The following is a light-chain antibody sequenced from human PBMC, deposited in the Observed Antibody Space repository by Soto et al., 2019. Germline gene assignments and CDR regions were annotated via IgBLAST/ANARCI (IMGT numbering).Light chain of an antibody. J-gene: IGKJ5*01. CDR1: LTVGSRY. V-gene: IGKV3D-20*02. Sequence: IVLTQSPCTLSLPPGETPTLSCRPILTVGSRYLAWYQQKPGQAPRLLIYGASNRATGIPDRFSGSGSGTDFTLIINRLEPDDSAIYYCQQRNIWPPVTFGQGTRLEIK. CDR3: QQRNIWPPVT. CDR2: GAS.